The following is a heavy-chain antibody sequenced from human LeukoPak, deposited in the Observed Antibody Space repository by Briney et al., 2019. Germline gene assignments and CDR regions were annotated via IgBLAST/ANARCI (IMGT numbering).Heavy chain of an antibody. J-gene: IGHJ4*02. CDR3: ATDLGYSYGYYFDC. CDR2: FDPEDGET. D-gene: IGHD5-18*01. CDR1: GYTLTELS. V-gene: IGHV1-24*01. Sequence: ASVKVSCKVSGYTLTELSMHWVRQAPGKGLEWMGGFDPEDGETIYAQKFQGRVTMTEDTSTDTAYMELSSLRSEDTAVYYCATDLGYSYGYYFDCWGQGTLVTVSA.